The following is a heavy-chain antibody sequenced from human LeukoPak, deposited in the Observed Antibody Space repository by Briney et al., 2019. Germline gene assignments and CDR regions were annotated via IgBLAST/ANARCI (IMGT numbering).Heavy chain of an antibody. CDR1: GYSISSGYY. V-gene: IGHV4-38-2*01. CDR2: MYHSGST. D-gene: IGHD6-13*01. J-gene: IGHJ6*03. Sequence: KPPETLSLTCAVSGYSISSGYYWGWFRQPPGKGLEWIGCMYHSGSTYYNPSLKSRVTISVDTSKNQFSLKLSSVTAADTAVYYCARQGGCSSPYYYYYMDVWGKGTTVTVSS. CDR3: ARQGGCSSPYYYYYMDV.